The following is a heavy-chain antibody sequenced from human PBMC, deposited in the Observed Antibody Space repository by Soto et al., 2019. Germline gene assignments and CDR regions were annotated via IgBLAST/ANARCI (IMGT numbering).Heavy chain of an antibody. CDR2: IYHSGST. Sequence: PXEILSLTCAVSGGSISSGCYSWSWIRQPPGKGLEWIGYIYHSGSTYYNPSLKSRVTISVDRSKNQFSLKLSSVTAADTAVYYCARGDYYGSGSYSYLANGMDVWGQGTTVTVSS. CDR1: GGSISSGCYS. CDR3: ARGDYYGSGSYSYLANGMDV. V-gene: IGHV4-30-2*01. J-gene: IGHJ6*02. D-gene: IGHD3-10*01.